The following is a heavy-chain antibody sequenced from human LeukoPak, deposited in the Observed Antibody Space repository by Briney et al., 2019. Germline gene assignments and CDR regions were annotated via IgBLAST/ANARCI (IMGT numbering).Heavy chain of an antibody. J-gene: IGHJ4*02. D-gene: IGHD5-18*01. CDR1: GYTFTSYG. CDR2: ISAYNGNT. CDR3: ARDHEPRIQLCLRVGSVGSDY. Sequence: ASVKVSCKASGYTFTSYGISWVRQAPGQGLEWMGWISAYNGNTNYAQKLQGRVTMTTDTSTSTAYMELRSLRSDDTAVYYCARDHEPRIQLCLRVGSVGSDYWGQGTLVTVSS. V-gene: IGHV1-18*01.